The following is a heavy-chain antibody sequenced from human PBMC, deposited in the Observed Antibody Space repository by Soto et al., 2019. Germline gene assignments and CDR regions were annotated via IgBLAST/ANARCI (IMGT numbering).Heavy chain of an antibody. CDR2: IYPGDSDT. J-gene: IGHJ6*02. CDR1: GYSFTSYW. D-gene: IGHD5-12*01. V-gene: IGHV5-51*01. Sequence: AGESLKISCKGSGYSFTSYWIGWVRQMPGKGLEWMGIIYPGDSDTRYSPSFQGQVTISADKSISTAYLQWSSLKASDTAMYYCARQGATISYYYYGMDVWGQGTTVTVSS. CDR3: ARQGATISYYYYGMDV.